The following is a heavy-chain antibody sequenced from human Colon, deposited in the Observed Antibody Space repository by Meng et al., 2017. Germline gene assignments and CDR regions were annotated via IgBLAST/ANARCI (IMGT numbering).Heavy chain of an antibody. CDR2: IYYSGST. V-gene: IGHV4-30-4*01. CDR3: ARGPTTYFDY. Sequence: VLLQDWCPGLVKPQQPLSLTGTVSGGSMSSGDYYSSGIRQPPGKGLEWIGYIYYSGSTYYNTSLKSRVTISVDTSKTQFCLKLSSVTAADTAVYYCARGPTTYFDYWGQGTLVTVSS. CDR1: GGSMSSGDYY. D-gene: IGHD4-17*01. J-gene: IGHJ4*02.